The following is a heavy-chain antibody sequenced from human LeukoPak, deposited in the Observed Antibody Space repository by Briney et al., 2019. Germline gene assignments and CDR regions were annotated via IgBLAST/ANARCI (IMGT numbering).Heavy chain of an antibody. V-gene: IGHV1-2*02. J-gene: IGHJ5*02. CDR2: INPNSGGT. Sequence: ASVKVSCKASGYTFTGYYMHWVRQAPGQGLEWMGWINPNSGGTNYAQKLQGRVTMTTDTSTSTAYMELRSLRSDDTAVYYCARERGDWPVWLDPWGQGTLVTVSS. D-gene: IGHD2-21*02. CDR3: ARERGDWPVWLDP. CDR1: GYTFTGYY.